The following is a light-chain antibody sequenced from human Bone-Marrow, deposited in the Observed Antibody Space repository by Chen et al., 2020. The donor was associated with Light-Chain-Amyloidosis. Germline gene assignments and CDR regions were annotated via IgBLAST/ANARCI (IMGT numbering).Light chain of an antibody. CDR1: NNDVGGHAF. CDR3: SSFAAGSTWV. Sequence: QSALTQPASVAGFPGQSITISCTGTNNDVGGHAFVSWYQRHPGKAPKFLIYEDTERASGVSNRFSGSKSGNTASPTISGLQAEDEADYYCSSFAAGSTWVFGGGTSLTVL. CDR2: EDT. V-gene: IGLV2-23*01. J-gene: IGLJ3*02.